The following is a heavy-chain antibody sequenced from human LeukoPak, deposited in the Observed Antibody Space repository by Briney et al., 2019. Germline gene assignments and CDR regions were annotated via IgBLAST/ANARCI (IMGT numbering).Heavy chain of an antibody. CDR1: GYSFTSHW. Sequence: GESLKISCKGSGYSFTSHWIGWVRQMPGKGLEWMGIIYPGDFDTKYSPSFEGQVTISADRSINTAYLQWSSLRSSDTAIYYCARQGVADGKSYGVDVWGQGTTVTVS. J-gene: IGHJ6*02. D-gene: IGHD6-13*01. CDR2: IYPGDFDT. V-gene: IGHV5-51*01. CDR3: ARQGVADGKSYGVDV.